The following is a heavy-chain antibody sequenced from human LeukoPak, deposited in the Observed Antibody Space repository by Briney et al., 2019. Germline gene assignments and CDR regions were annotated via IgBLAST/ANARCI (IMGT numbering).Heavy chain of an antibody. CDR2: ISYTGTT. D-gene: IGHD5-12*01. CDR1: GGFISGYH. J-gene: IGHJ5*02. V-gene: IGHV4-59*01. Sequence: SETLSLTCCVSGGFISGYHWSWIRQAPGQGLEWIGYISYTGTTNYNPSLKSRVTISVDTSRNQFSLRLSSVSAADTALYYCARDLRSGYSPEGFSWLDPWGQGTLVTVSS. CDR3: ARDLRSGYSPEGFSWLDP.